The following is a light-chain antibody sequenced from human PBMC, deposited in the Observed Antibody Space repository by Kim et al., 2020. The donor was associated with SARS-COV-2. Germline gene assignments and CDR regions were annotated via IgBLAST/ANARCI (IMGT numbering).Light chain of an antibody. J-gene: IGKJ1*01. CDR3: QHFAGSPWT. V-gene: IGKV3-20*01. CDR2: GAS. CDR1: QTVTNNY. Sequence: EIVLTQSPGTLSLSPGERATLSCRASQTVTNNYLAWYQHKPGQAPSLLFYGASNRAAGIPDRFSGSGSGTDFTLTISSLEPEDFAVYYCQHFAGSPWTFGQGTKVEI.